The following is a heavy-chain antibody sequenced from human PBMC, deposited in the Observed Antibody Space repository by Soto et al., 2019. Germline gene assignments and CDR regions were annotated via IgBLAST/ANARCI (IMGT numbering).Heavy chain of an antibody. CDR3: ARHLSGYGYLYFEY. Sequence: QLQLQESGPGLVKPSETQSLTCTVSGGSISSNSYYWAWIRQPPGKGLEWIGSGYHGGNTYYNPSQKSRVTISVDTSTNQFSLKLNSVTAADTAVYNCARHLSGYGYLYFEYWGQGILVTVSS. V-gene: IGHV4-39*01. J-gene: IGHJ4*02. D-gene: IGHD5-18*01. CDR2: GYHGGNT. CDR1: GGSISSNSYY.